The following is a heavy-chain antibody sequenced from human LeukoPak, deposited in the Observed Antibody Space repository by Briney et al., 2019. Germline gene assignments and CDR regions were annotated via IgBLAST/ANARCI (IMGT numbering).Heavy chain of an antibody. D-gene: IGHD4-17*01. Sequence: SETLSLTCTVSGASITSAHYYWSWIREHPGKGLEWIGYIHYNGDTFYNPSLKSRVTISLDTPKNQFTLRLSSVKAADTAVYHCAREDYGDYYSSPFDIWGQGTMVTVSS. J-gene: IGHJ3*02. CDR2: IHYNGDT. CDR1: GASITSAHYY. CDR3: AREDYGDYYSSPFDI. V-gene: IGHV4-31*03.